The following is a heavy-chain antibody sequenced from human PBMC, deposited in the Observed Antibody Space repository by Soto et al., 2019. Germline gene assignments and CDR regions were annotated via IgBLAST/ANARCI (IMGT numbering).Heavy chain of an antibody. D-gene: IGHD2-15*01. CDR1: GDSVSSNSAA. J-gene: IGHJ3*02. V-gene: IGHV6-1*01. CDR2: TYYRSKWYN. CDR3: ASVARYCSGGSCYSGVDAFDI. Sequence: SQTLSLTCVISGDSVSSNSAAWNWIRQSPSRGLEWLGRTYYRSKWYNDYAVSVKSRITINPDTSKNQFSLQLNSVTPEDTAVYYCASVARYCSGGSCYSGVDAFDIWGQGTMVTVSS.